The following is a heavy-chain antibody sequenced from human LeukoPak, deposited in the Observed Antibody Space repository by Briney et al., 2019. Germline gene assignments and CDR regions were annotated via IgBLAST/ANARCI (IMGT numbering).Heavy chain of an antibody. D-gene: IGHD3-10*01. CDR1: GFTFSSYG. Sequence: GGSLRLSCAASGFTFSSYGMHWVRQAPGKGLEWVAVISYDGSNKYYADSVKGRFTISRDNSKNTLYLQMNSLRAEDTAVYYCAKDRYYYGSAPFDYWGQGTLVTVSS. CDR3: AKDRYYYGSAPFDY. V-gene: IGHV3-30*18. CDR2: ISYDGSNK. J-gene: IGHJ4*02.